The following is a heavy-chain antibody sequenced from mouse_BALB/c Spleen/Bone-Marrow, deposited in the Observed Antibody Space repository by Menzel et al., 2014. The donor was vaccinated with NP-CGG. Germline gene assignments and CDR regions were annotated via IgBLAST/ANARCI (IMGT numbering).Heavy chain of an antibody. CDR2: ISDGGSYT. CDR3: TRGLGWFGY. D-gene: IGHD4-1*01. V-gene: IGHV5-4*02. Sequence: DVMLVESGGALVKPGGSLRLSCAASGFTFSDYYMYWIRQTPEKRLEWVATISDGGSYTNYADSVKGRFTISRDNAKNNLYLQMSSLKSEDTAMYYCTRGLGWFGYWGQGTLATVSA. J-gene: IGHJ3*01. CDR1: GFTFSDYY.